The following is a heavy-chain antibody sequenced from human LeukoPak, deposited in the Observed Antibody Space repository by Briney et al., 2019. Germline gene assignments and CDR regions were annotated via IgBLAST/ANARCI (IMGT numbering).Heavy chain of an antibody. J-gene: IGHJ4*02. CDR1: GYTFTGYY. CDR3: ATGADYYGSGSYYNVFDY. V-gene: IGHV1-2*02. Sequence: ASVKVSCKTSGYTFTGYYMHWVRQAPGQGLEWMGWIIPNNGGTNYAQKFQGRVTMTRDTSISTAFMELSRLRSDDTAIYYCATGADYYGSGSYYNVFDYWGQGTLVTVSS. D-gene: IGHD3-10*01. CDR2: IIPNNGGT.